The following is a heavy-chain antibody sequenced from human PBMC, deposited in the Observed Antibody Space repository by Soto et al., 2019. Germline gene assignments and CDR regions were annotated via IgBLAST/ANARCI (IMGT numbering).Heavy chain of an antibody. J-gene: IGHJ3*02. CDR2: IYYSGST. D-gene: IGHD3-22*01. CDR3: ARASYYDSSGYYLRGGGDAFDI. Sequence: TLSLTCTVSGGSISSGDYYWSWIRQPPGKGLEWIGYIYYSGSTYYNPSLKSRVTISVDTSKNQFSLKLSSVTAADTAVYYCARASYYDSSGYYLRGGGDAFDIWGQGTMVTVSS. CDR1: GGSISSGDYY. V-gene: IGHV4-30-4*01.